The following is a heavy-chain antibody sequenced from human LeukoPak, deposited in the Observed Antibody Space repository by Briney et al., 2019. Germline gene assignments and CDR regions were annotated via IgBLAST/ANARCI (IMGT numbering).Heavy chain of an antibody. CDR3: AKPVVPAARLFDF. CDR1: GFTFDDYG. V-gene: IGHV3-23*01. CDR2: ITASGSST. Sequence: GGSLRLSCAASGFTFDDYGMSWVRQAPGKGLEWVSGITASGSSTYYADSVKGRFTISRDNSKNTLYLQMNSLRVEDAAAYYCAKPVVPAARLFDFWGQGTLVTVSS. J-gene: IGHJ4*02. D-gene: IGHD2-2*01.